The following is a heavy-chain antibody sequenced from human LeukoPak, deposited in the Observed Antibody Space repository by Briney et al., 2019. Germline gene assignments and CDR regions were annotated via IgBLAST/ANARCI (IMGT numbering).Heavy chain of an antibody. J-gene: IGHJ4*02. CDR2: ISGDSSGT. D-gene: IGHD5-18*01. V-gene: IGHV3-23*01. CDR1: GFTFSNYA. Sequence: AGGSLRLSCAASGFTFSNYAMTWVRQAPGQGLEWVSVISGDSSGTYYADSVKGRFTISRDNSKNTLYLQMNSLRAEDTAVYYCAKDLNTAMLYPFDYWGQGTLVTVSS. CDR3: AKDLNTAMLYPFDY.